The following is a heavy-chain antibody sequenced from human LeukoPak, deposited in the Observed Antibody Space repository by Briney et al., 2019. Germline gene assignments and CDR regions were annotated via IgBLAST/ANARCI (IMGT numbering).Heavy chain of an antibody. CDR1: GGSLTGCY. CDR2: INHSGST. V-gene: IGHV4-34*01. J-gene: IGHJ4*02. D-gene: IGHD3-10*01. Sequence: SETLSLTCDVYGGSLTGCYWSWIRQPPGQGLEWIGEINHSGSTNYNPSLKSRVTISVDPSKNQFSLKLSSVTAADTAVYYCARFSRIAMVRGTFDYWGQGTLVTVSS. CDR3: ARFSRIAMVRGTFDY.